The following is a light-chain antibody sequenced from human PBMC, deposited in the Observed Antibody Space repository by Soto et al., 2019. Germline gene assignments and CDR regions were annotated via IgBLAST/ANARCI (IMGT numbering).Light chain of an antibody. J-gene: IGKJ1*01. V-gene: IGKV1-39*01. CDR2: DAS. CDR3: QQSYSTPPWT. CDR1: QSISSY. Sequence: DIQMTQSPSSLSGSVGDRVTITSRASQSISSYLNWYQQKPGKAPKLLIYDASSLQTGVPSRFSGSGSGTDFSLTISSLQPEDFATYYCQQSYSTPPWTFGQGTKVDIK.